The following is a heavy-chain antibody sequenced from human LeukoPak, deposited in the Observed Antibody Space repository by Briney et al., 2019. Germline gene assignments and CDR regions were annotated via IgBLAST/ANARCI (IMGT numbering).Heavy chain of an antibody. CDR1: DDSITMYY. Sequence: PSETLSLTCSVSDDSITMYYWTWIRQPPGKGLEWIGYVDHTGSTNFNPSLNGRVSISRDTTKNLFSLRLTSVTAADTAVYYCARLYLPATRFDYWGQGTLVTVSS. D-gene: IGHD5-24*01. J-gene: IGHJ4*02. V-gene: IGHV4-59*08. CDR3: ARLYLPATRFDY. CDR2: VDHTGST.